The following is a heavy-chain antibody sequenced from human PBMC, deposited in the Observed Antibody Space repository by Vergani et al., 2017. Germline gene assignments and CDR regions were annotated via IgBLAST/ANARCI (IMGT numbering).Heavy chain of an antibody. D-gene: IGHD3-16*02. Sequence: EVQLVESGGGLVQPGGSLRLSCAASGFTFSSYEMNWVRQAPGKGLEWVSYISSSGSTIYYADSVKGRFTISRDNAKNSLYLQMNSLRAEDTAVYYCARKAYDYVWGSYRAEYYFDYWGQGTLVTVSS. V-gene: IGHV3-48*03. CDR3: ARKAYDYVWGSYRAEYYFDY. CDR2: ISSSGSTI. CDR1: GFTFSSYE. J-gene: IGHJ4*02.